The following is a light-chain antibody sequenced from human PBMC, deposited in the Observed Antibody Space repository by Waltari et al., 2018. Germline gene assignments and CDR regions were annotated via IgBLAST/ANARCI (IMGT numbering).Light chain of an antibody. CDR1: SGHNSYA. CDR2: LNSDGSH. J-gene: IGLJ2*01. CDR3: QTWDSGTVV. Sequence: QLVLTQSPSASASLGASVKLTCTLSSGHNSYAIAWHQQQPEKGPRYLMKLNSDGSHSKGDGIPYRFSGSSSGAERYLTISSLQSEDEADYYCQTWDSGTVVFGGGTKLTVL. V-gene: IGLV4-69*01.